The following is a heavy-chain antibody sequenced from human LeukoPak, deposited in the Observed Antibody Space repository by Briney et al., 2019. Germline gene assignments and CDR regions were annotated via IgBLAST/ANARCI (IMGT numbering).Heavy chain of an antibody. CDR3: ARDFGAAAGTDY. Sequence: SVKVSCKASGGTFSSYAISWVRQAPGQGLEWMGRIIPILGIANYAQKFQGRVTITADKSTSTAYMELSSLRSEDTAVYYCARDFGAAAGTDYWGQGTLVTVSS. V-gene: IGHV1-69*04. J-gene: IGHJ4*02. D-gene: IGHD6-13*01. CDR1: GGTFSSYA. CDR2: IIPILGIA.